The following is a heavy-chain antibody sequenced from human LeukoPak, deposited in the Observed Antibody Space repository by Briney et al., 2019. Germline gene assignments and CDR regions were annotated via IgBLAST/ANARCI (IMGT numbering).Heavy chain of an antibody. CDR2: MFASGST. Sequence: PSETLSLTCTVSGDSIGSGLYYWSWIRQPAGKGLEYIGRMFASGSTNYSPSLKGRVTISAGMSGNQFSLTLTSVTAADTAVYYCARAFSIGRRGFYYMDVWGTGTTVTVSS. J-gene: IGHJ6*03. CDR3: ARAFSIGRRGFYYMDV. V-gene: IGHV4-61*02. D-gene: IGHD2-15*01. CDR1: GDSIGSGLYY.